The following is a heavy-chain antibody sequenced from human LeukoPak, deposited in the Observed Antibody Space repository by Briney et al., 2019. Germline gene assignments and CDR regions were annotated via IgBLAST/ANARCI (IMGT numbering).Heavy chain of an antibody. J-gene: IGHJ4*02. D-gene: IGHD6-19*01. CDR2: ITSSGSTT. Sequence: GGSLRLSCAASGFTFSDYYMTWIRQAPGKGLEWVSYITSSGSTTYYADSVKGRFTISRDNAENSLYLQMNSLRAEDTAVYYCAKDGYTEWLGLYYFDYWGQGTLVTVSS. CDR3: AKDGYTEWLGLYYFDY. CDR1: GFTFSDYY. V-gene: IGHV3-11*04.